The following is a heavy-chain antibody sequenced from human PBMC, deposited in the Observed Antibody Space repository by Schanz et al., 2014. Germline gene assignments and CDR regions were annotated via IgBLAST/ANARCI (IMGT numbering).Heavy chain of an antibody. V-gene: IGHV4-34*01. CDR2: SDHSGST. CDR1: GGSFSGYY. D-gene: IGHD3-9*01. CDR3: ARGSRFYDVLTGYYKGGWFDP. Sequence: QVQLQQWGAGLLKPSETLSLTCAVYGGSFSGYYWSWIRQPPGKGLEWIGESDHSGSTNYNASLKSRVTISVARPKKQSSLKLSSVTAADTAVYYCARGSRFYDVLTGYYKGGWFDPWGQGTLVTVSS. J-gene: IGHJ5*02.